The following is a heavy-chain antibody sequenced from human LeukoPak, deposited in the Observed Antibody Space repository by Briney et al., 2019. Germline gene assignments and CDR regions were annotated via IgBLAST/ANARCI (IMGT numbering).Heavy chain of an antibody. CDR1: GFTFSSYS. D-gene: IGHD2-2*02. CDR3: ARGAVVPAAIYY. Sequence: PGGSLRLSCAASGFTFSSYSMNWVRQAPGKGLEWVSSISSSSYIYYADSVKGRFTISRDNAKNLLYLQMNSLRAEDTAVYYCARGAVVPAAIYYWGQGTLVTVSS. J-gene: IGHJ4*02. CDR2: ISSSSYI. V-gene: IGHV3-21*01.